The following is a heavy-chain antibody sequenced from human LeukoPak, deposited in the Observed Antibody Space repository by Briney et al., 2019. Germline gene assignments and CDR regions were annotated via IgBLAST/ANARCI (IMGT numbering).Heavy chain of an antibody. CDR3: ARDTTILWFGELFRGGWFDP. Sequence: SEALSLTCTVSGGSISSSSYYWSWIRQPAGKGLEWIGRIYTSGSTNYNPSLKSRVTMSVDTSKNQLSLKLSSVTAADTAVYYCARDTTILWFGELFRGGWFDPWGQGTLVTVSS. CDR2: IYTSGST. D-gene: IGHD3-10*01. J-gene: IGHJ5*02. V-gene: IGHV4-61*02. CDR1: GGSISSSSYY.